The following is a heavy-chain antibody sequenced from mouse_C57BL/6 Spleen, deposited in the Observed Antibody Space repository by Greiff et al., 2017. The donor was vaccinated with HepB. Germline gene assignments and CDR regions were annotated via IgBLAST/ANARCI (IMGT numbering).Heavy chain of an antibody. CDR1: GYAFSSSW. V-gene: IGHV1-82*01. J-gene: IGHJ2*01. CDR2: IYPGDGDT. D-gene: IGHD1-1*01. CDR3: ARSYYYGSSRDY. Sequence: VMLVESGPELVKPGASVKISCKASGYAFSSSWMNWVKQRPGTGLEWIGRIYPGDGDTNYNGKFKGKATLTADKSSSTAYMQLSSLTSEDSAVYFCARSYYYGSSRDYWGQGTTLTVSS.